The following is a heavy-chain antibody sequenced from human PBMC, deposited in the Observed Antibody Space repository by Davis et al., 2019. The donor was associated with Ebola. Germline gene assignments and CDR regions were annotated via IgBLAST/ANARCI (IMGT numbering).Heavy chain of an antibody. Sequence: SVKVSCKASGGTFSSYAISWVRQAPGQGLEWMGGIIPIFGTANYAQKFQGRVTITADESTSTAYMELSSLRSEDTAVYYCARDNYDSSGTDYWGQGTLVTVSS. J-gene: IGHJ4*02. CDR3: ARDNYDSSGTDY. CDR2: IIPIFGTA. CDR1: GGTFSSYA. V-gene: IGHV1-69*13. D-gene: IGHD3-22*01.